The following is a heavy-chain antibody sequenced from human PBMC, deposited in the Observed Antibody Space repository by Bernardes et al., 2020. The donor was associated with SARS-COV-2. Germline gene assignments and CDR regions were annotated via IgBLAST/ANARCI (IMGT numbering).Heavy chain of an antibody. CDR3: AREIGVAHVGSSSWYGDPGIDY. D-gene: IGHD6-13*01. CDR1: GYTLTSYG. V-gene: IGHV1-18*01. Sequence: ASVKVSCKASGYTLTSYGISWVRQAPGQGLEWMGWISAYNGNTNYAQKLQGRVTMTTDTSTSTAYMELRSLRAEDTAVYYCAREIGVAHVGSSSWYGDPGIDYWGQGTLVTVSS. J-gene: IGHJ4*02. CDR2: ISAYNGNT.